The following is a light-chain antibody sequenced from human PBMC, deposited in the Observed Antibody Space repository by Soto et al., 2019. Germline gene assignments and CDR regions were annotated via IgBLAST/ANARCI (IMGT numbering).Light chain of an antibody. CDR3: QQRWRWPSNT. J-gene: IGKJ5*01. CDR2: GAS. CDR1: QSVSSNF. V-gene: IGKV3-20*01. Sequence: EIVLTQSPGTLSLSPGERATLSCRASQSVSSNFLAWYQEKPGQAPRLLIYGASSRATGIPERFSGSGSGTDFTLTISSLEPEDSGVYYCQQRWRWPSNTFGQGTRLEIK.